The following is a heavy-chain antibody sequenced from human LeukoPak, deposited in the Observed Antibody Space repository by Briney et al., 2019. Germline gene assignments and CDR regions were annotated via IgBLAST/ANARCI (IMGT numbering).Heavy chain of an antibody. J-gene: IGHJ4*02. CDR2: IYYSGST. V-gene: IGHV4-59*01. CDR1: GGSISTYY. D-gene: IGHD3-3*01. CDR3: ARRSGPLLDS. Sequence: PSETLSLTCTVSGGSISTYYWSWIPQPPGKGLEWIGCIYYSGSTNYNPSLKSRVTISVDTSKNQFSLKLSSVTAADTALYYCARRSGPLLDSWGQGTLVTVSS.